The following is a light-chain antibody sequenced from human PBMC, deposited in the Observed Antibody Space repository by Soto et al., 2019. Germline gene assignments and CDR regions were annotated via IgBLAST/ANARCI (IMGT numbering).Light chain of an antibody. V-gene: IGKV1-39*01. CDR2: AAS. Sequence: DIQMTQSPSSLSASVGDRVTITCRASQSIASYLNWYQHKPGKAPKLLIYAASTLQSGVPSRFSGSGSGTEFTLTISSLQPEDFATYYCQQSYSRPETFGQGTPVEI. J-gene: IGKJ1*01. CDR1: QSIASY. CDR3: QQSYSRPET.